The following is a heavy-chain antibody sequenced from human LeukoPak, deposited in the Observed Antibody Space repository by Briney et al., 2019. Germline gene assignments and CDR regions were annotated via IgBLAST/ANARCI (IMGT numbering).Heavy chain of an antibody. J-gene: IGHJ4*02. CDR1: GYTFTGYY. D-gene: IGHD3-10*01. CDR2: INPNSGGT. CDR3: ASPYGSGSSRSDY. V-gene: IGHV1-2*06. Sequence: ASVKVSCEASGYTFTGYYMHCVRQAPGQRLEWMGRINPNSGGTNYAQKFQGRVTMNRDTSISTAYMELSRLRSDDAAVYYCASPYGSGSSRSDYWGQGTLVTVSS.